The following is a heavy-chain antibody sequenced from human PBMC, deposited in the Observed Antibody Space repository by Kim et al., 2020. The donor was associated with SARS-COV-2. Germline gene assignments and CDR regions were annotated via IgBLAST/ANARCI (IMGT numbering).Heavy chain of an antibody. CDR2: INTNTGNP. J-gene: IGHJ6*02. D-gene: IGHD3-10*01. V-gene: IGHV7-4-1*02. CDR1: GYTFTSYA. CDR3: ARGFRGSGGPFLYYGMDV. Sequence: ASVKVSCKASGYTFTSYAMNWVRQAPGQGLEWMGWINTNTGNPTYAQGFTGRVVFSLDTSVSTAYLQISSLKAEDTAVYYCARGFRGSGGPFLYYGMDVWGQGTTVTVSS.